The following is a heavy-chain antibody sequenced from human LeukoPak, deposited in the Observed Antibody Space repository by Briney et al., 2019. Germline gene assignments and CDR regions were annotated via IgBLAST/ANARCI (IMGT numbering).Heavy chain of an antibody. CDR2: INREGSEK. CDR3: ASEIRYCSGGTCYSDYFDN. CDR1: GLSFATYW. Sequence: GGSLRLSRVDSGLSFATYWMSWVRQAPGKRLNGLAKINREGSEKYYVDSVKGRFTISRDNAKNSLYLQMNSLRAEDTAVYYCASEIRYCSGGTCYSDYFDNWGQGTLVTVSS. V-gene: IGHV3-7*01. D-gene: IGHD2-15*01. J-gene: IGHJ4*02.